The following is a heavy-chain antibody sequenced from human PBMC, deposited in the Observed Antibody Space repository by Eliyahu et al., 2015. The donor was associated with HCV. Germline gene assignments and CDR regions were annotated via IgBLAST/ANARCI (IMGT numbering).Heavy chain of an antibody. D-gene: IGHD6-13*01. CDR2: ISSSSSYI. CDR1: GFTFSSYS. Sequence: EXQLVESGGGLVKPGGSXRLSCAASGFTFSSYSMNWVRQAPGKGLEWVSSISSSSSYIYYADSVKGRFTISRDNAKNSLYLQMNSLRAEDTAVYYCARAGPXSSSWYLDYWGQGTLVTVSS. V-gene: IGHV3-21*01. J-gene: IGHJ4*02. CDR3: ARAGPXSSSWYLDY.